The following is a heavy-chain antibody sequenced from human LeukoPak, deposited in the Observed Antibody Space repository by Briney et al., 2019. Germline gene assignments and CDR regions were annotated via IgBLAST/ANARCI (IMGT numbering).Heavy chain of an antibody. CDR2: IYTSEST. CDR1: GGSISRLY. D-gene: IGHD3-3*01. J-gene: IGHJ6*03. Sequence: SETLSLTCTVSGGSISRLYWSWIRQPACKCPEWIKRIYTSESTNYNTSLKTRVTMSVDTSKNPFSLKLSSLTAADTAVHYCARGVRITIFGVAKTPYYYYYMDVWGKGTTVTVSS. V-gene: IGHV4-4*07. CDR3: ARGVRITIFGVAKTPYYYYYMDV.